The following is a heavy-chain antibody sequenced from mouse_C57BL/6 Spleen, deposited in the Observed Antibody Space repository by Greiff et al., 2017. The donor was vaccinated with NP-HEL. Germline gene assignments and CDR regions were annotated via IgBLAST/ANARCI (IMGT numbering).Heavy chain of an antibody. CDR2: IDPNSGGT. Sequence: VQLQQSGAELVKPGASVKLSCKASGYTFTSYWMHWVKQRPGRGLEWIGRIDPNSGGTKYNEKFKSKATLTADKPSSTAYIQLSSLTSEDSAVYYCAINLYGYDEGTCYWGQGTTLTVSS. D-gene: IGHD2-2*01. J-gene: IGHJ2*01. V-gene: IGHV1-72*01. CDR1: GYTFTSYW. CDR3: AINLYGYDEGTCY.